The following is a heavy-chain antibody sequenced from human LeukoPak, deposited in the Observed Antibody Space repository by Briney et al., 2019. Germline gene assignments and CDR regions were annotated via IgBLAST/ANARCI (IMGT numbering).Heavy chain of an antibody. J-gene: IGHJ4*02. V-gene: IGHV1-58*02. CDR3: ALSTLTSSAGLDY. CDR1: GFAFTSSA. CDR2: IVVGSGNT. Sequence: SVKVSCKASGFAFTSSAMQWVRQARGQRLEWIGWIVVGSGNTNYAQKFQERVTITRDMSTSTAYMELSSLRSEDTAVYYCALSTLTSSAGLDYWGQGTLVTVSS.